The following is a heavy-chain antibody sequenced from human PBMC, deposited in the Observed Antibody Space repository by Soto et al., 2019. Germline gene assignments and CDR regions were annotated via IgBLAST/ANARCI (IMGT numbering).Heavy chain of an antibody. CDR1: GGSISSGGYY. V-gene: IGHV4-31*03. Sequence: QVQLQESGPGLVKPSQTLSLTCTVSGGSISSGGYYWSWIRQHPGKGLEWIGYIDYSGSTYYNPSLKSRVTISVDTSKNQFSLKLSSVTAADTAVYYCARAGMIVALGWFDPWGQGTLVTVSS. J-gene: IGHJ5*02. D-gene: IGHD3-22*01. CDR2: IDYSGST. CDR3: ARAGMIVALGWFDP.